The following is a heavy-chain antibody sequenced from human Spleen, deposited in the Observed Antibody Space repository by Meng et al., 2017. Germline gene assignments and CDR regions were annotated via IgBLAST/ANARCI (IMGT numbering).Heavy chain of an antibody. D-gene: IGHD6-13*01. V-gene: IGHV4-34*01. CDR3: AVPQLVESNWFDP. CDR2: INHSGST. Sequence: GSLRLSCAVYGGSFSGYYWTWIRQPPGKRLEWIGEINHSGSTNYNPSLKSRVTISVDTSKNQFSLKLGSVTAADTAVYYCAVPQLVESNWFDPWGQGTLVTVSS. J-gene: IGHJ5*02. CDR1: GGSFSGYY.